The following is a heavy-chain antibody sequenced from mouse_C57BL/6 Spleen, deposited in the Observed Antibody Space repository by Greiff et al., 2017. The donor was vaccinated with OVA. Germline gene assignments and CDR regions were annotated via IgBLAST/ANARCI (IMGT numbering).Heavy chain of an antibody. Sequence: EVMLVESGGGLVQPGGSLSLSCAASGFTFTDYYMSWVRQPPGKALEWLGFIRNKANGYTTEYSASVKGRFTISRDNSQSILYLQMNALRAEDSATYYCARYGTGTGYFDVWGTGTTVTVSS. D-gene: IGHD4-1*01. J-gene: IGHJ1*03. CDR1: GFTFTDYY. V-gene: IGHV7-3*01. CDR3: ARYGTGTGYFDV. CDR2: IRNKANGYTT.